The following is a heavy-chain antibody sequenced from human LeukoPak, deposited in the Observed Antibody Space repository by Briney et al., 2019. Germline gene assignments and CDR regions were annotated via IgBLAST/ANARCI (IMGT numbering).Heavy chain of an antibody. J-gene: IGHJ4*02. Sequence: PGGSLRLSCAASGFTVSTDFMSWVRQAPGKGLEWVSVIYRGGNTYYVDSVKGRFTISRDNSKNMVYLQMNSLRVEDTAVYYCARGGYSYGRSFDHWGQGTLVTVSS. V-gene: IGHV3-53*01. CDR3: ARGGYSYGRSFDH. CDR1: GFTVSTDF. D-gene: IGHD5-18*01. CDR2: IYRGGNT.